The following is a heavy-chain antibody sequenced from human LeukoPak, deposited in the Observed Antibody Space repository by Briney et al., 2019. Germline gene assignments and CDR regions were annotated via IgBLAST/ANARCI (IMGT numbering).Heavy chain of an antibody. CDR2: ISSSSSTI. CDR1: GFTFSSYA. J-gene: IGHJ4*02. V-gene: IGHV3-48*04. CDR3: ARGRLRFLEWLFFY. D-gene: IGHD3-3*01. Sequence: GSLRLSCAASGFTFSSYAMNWVRQAPGKGLQWVSYISSSSSTIYYADSVKGRFTISRDNAKNSLYLQMNSLRAEDTAVYYCARGRLRFLEWLFFYWGQGTLVTVSS.